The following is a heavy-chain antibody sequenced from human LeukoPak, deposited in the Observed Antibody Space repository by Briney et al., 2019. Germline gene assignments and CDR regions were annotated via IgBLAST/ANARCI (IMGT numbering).Heavy chain of an antibody. CDR2: IIPIFGTA. CDR3: ARQLYSSPPYGMDV. V-gene: IGHV1-69*06. D-gene: IGHD6-13*01. CDR1: GGTFSSYA. J-gene: IGHJ6*04. Sequence: GASVKVSCKASGGTFSSYAISWVRQAPGQGLEWMGGIIPIFGTANYAQKFQGRVTITADKSTSTAYMELSSLRSEDTAVYYCARQLYSSPPYGMDVWGKGTTVTVSS.